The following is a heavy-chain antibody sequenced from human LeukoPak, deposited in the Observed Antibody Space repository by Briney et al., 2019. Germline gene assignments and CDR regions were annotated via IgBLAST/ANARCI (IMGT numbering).Heavy chain of an antibody. Sequence: PGGSLRLSCAASGFTFSSYGMSWVRQAPGKGLEWVSAISGSGGSTYYADSVKGRFTISRDNSKNTLYLQMNSLRAEDTAVYYCAKDTRYDSSGYYFGYFDYWGQGTLVTVSS. J-gene: IGHJ4*02. CDR3: AKDTRYDSSGYYFGYFDY. CDR2: ISGSGGST. V-gene: IGHV3-23*01. D-gene: IGHD3-22*01. CDR1: GFTFSSYG.